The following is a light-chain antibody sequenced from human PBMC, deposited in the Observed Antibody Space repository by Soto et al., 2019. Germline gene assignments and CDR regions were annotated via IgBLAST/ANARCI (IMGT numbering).Light chain of an antibody. J-gene: IGKJ4*01. CDR2: SAS. CDR3: QQRNTNPPN. Sequence: DIQLTQSPSFLSASVGDRVTITCLASQGISTYVAWYLQRPGKAPKLLIHSASTLQSGVPSRFSGSGSGTEFTLTISSLQAEDFAAYYCQQRNTNPPNFGGGTKVDIK. CDR1: QGISTY. V-gene: IGKV1-9*01.